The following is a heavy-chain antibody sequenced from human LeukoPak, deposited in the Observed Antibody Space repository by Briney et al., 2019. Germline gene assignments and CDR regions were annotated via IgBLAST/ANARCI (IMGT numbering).Heavy chain of an antibody. D-gene: IGHD3-22*01. CDR1: GFTLSNYG. V-gene: IGHV3-30*03. CDR3: ARIHSLYYYDSSGYGAFDI. Sequence: PGGSLRLSCAASGFTLSNYGMHWVRQAPGKGLEWVAVISYDGSNKYYADSVKGRFTISRDTSKNTLYLQMNSLRAEDTAVYYCARIHSLYYYDSSGYGAFDIWGQGTMVTVSS. CDR2: ISYDGSNK. J-gene: IGHJ3*02.